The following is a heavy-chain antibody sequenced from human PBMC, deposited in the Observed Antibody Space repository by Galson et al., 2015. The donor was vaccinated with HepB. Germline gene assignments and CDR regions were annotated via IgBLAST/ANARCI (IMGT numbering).Heavy chain of an antibody. D-gene: IGHD5-12*01. CDR3: ARAPRGSGYSGYVGYYYYYGMDV. CDR1: GFTFSSYE. CDR2: ISSSGSTI. Sequence: SLRLSCAASGFTFSSYEMNWVRQAPGKGLEWFSYISSSGSTIYYADSVKGRFTISRDNAKNSLYLQMNSLRAEDTAVYYCARAPRGSGYSGYVGYYYYYGMDVWGQGTTVTVSS. J-gene: IGHJ6*02. V-gene: IGHV3-48*03.